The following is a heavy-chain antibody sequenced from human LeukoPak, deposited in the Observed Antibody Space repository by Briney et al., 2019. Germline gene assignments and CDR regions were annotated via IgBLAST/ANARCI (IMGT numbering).Heavy chain of an antibody. V-gene: IGHV3-21*01. Sequence: GGSQRLSCAASGFTFSAYSMNWVRQAPGKGLEWVSSISYSSTYIYYADSVKGRFTISRDNAKNSLYLQMNSLRAEDTAVYYCARMSVAGTNSWGQGTLVTVSS. J-gene: IGHJ4*02. D-gene: IGHD6-19*01. CDR2: ISYSSTYI. CDR3: ARMSVAGTNS. CDR1: GFTFSAYS.